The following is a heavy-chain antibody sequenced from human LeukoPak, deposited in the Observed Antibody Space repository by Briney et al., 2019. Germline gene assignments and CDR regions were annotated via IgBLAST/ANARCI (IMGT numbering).Heavy chain of an antibody. D-gene: IGHD3-9*01. J-gene: IGHJ4*02. CDR3: ANVVYDILTGPIDY. Sequence: GRSLRLSCAASGFTFDDYAMHWVRQAPGKGLEWVSGISWNSGSIGYADFVKGRFTISRDNAKNSLYLQMNSLRVEDTALYYCANVVYDILTGPIDYWGQGTLVTVSS. CDR2: ISWNSGSI. V-gene: IGHV3-9*01. CDR1: GFTFDDYA.